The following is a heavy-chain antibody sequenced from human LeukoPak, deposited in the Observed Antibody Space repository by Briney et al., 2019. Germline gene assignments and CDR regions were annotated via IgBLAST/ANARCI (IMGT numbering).Heavy chain of an antibody. CDR1: GGSIRGYY. Sequence: SETLSLTCTVSGGSIRGYYWSWIRQPPGKGLEYIGYIYYSGITNYTPSLKSRVTISVDTSKNQFSLRLNSVTAADTAMYYCARGFDSSSGWYPAFDIWGHGTMGTVSS. CDR3: ARGFDSSSGWYPAFDI. CDR2: IYYSGIT. D-gene: IGHD6-19*01. J-gene: IGHJ3*02. V-gene: IGHV4-59*01.